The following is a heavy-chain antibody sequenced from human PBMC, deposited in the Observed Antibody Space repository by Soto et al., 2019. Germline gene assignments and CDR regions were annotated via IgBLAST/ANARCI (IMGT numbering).Heavy chain of an antibody. CDR1: GGTFSSYA. CDR2: IIPIFGTA. Sequence: QVQLVQSGAEVKKPGSSVKVSCKASGGTFSSYAISWVRQAPGQGREWMGGIIPIFGTANYAQKFRGRVTITADESTSTAYMELSSLRSADTAVYYCARTDYYDSSGYPYYFDYWGQGTLVTVSS. D-gene: IGHD3-22*01. CDR3: ARTDYYDSSGYPYYFDY. J-gene: IGHJ4*02. V-gene: IGHV1-69*01.